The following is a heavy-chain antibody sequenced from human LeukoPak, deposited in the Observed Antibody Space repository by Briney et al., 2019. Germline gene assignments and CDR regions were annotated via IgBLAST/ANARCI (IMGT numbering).Heavy chain of an antibody. J-gene: IGHJ4*02. CDR2: IRYDGSNK. CDR3: AKRIHTHYDILTGYYNVGGDCCDY. D-gene: IGHD3-9*01. V-gene: IGHV3-30*02. CDR1: GFTFSSYG. Sequence: PGGSLRLSCAASGFTFSSYGMHWVRQAPGKGLEWVAFIRYDGSNKYYADSVKGRFTISRDNSKNTLYLQMNSLRAEDTAVYYCAKRIHTHYDILTGYYNVGGDCCDYWGQGTLVTVSS.